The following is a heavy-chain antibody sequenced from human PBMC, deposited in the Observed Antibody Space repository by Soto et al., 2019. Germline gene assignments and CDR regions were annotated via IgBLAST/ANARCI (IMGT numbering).Heavy chain of an antibody. V-gene: IGHV4-34*01. Sequence: SETLSLTCAVYGGFLSESYWTWIRQPPGKGLEWIGEINHVGGTNYNPSLKSRVTMSVDMSQNQFSLRLISVTAADTAMYFCVRIRYQLPSSVLWLDPWGQGTPVTVSS. CDR1: GGFLSESY. CDR2: INHVGGT. J-gene: IGHJ5*02. CDR3: VRIRYQLPSSVLWLDP. D-gene: IGHD3-16*01.